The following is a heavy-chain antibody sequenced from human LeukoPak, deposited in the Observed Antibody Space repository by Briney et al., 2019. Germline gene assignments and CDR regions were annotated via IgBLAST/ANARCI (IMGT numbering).Heavy chain of an antibody. CDR2: IYHSGST. Sequence: SETLSLTCAVSGYSISSGYYWGWIRQPPGKGLEWIGSIYHSGSTYYNPSLKSRVTISVDTSKNQFSLKLSSVTAADTAVYYCARSYYDFWSGYQAYYFDYWGQGTLLTVSS. CDR3: ARSYYDFWSGYQAYYFDY. V-gene: IGHV4-38-2*01. J-gene: IGHJ4*02. CDR1: GYSISSGYY. D-gene: IGHD3-3*01.